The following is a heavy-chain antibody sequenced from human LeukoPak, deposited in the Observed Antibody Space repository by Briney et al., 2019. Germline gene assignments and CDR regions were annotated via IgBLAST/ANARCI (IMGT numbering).Heavy chain of an antibody. J-gene: IGHJ4*02. CDR1: GFTFSNYA. CDR2: ISGSRGTT. CDR3: TKEGTGGWPFDY. Sequence: GGSLRLSCAASGFTFSNYAMSWVRQAPGKGLEWVSGISGSRGTTYYADSVKGRLTISRDNSKNTLYLQMNSLRADDTAVYYCTKEGTGGWPFDYWGQGTLVTVSS. V-gene: IGHV3-23*01. D-gene: IGHD6-19*01.